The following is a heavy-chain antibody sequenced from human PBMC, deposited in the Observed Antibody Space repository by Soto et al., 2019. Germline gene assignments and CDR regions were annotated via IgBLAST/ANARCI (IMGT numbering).Heavy chain of an antibody. CDR2: QSGNT. J-gene: IGHJ4*02. CDR3: AVKKLWGAGEGS. D-gene: IGHD3-16*01. CDR1: GVSVSSNAHH. V-gene: IGHV4-61*03. Sequence: QVQLQESGPGLVNPSETLSLTCAVSGVSVSSNAHHWTWIRQPPGKGLEWIGQSGNTNDNPSLKSRTTIAVNTSKNHSPVGLGCGPAADPAVYYCAVKKLWGAGEGSGGQETLIPVPS.